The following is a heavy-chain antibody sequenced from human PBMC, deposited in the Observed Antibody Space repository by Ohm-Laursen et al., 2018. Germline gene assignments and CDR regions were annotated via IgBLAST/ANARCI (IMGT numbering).Heavy chain of an antibody. D-gene: IGHD3-9*01. Sequence: SLRLSCAASGFTFSSYWMHWVRQAPGKGLVWVSRINSDGSSTSYADSVKGRFTISRDNAKNTLYLQMNSLRAEDTAVYYCASGITTILTGYYDAFDIWGQGTMVTVSS. CDR2: INSDGSST. V-gene: IGHV3-74*01. CDR3: ASGITTILTGYYDAFDI. J-gene: IGHJ3*02. CDR1: GFTFSSYW.